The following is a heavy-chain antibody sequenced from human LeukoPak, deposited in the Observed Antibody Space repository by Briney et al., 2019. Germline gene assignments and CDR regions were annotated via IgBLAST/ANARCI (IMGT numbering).Heavy chain of an antibody. Sequence: PSETLSLTCAVYGGSFSGYYWSWIRQPPGKGLEWIGEINHSGSTNYNPSLKSRVTISVDTSKNQFSLKLSSVTAADTAVYYCAGRHDSSGYVSFPYWGQGTLVTVSP. CDR3: AGRHDSSGYVSFPY. J-gene: IGHJ4*02. D-gene: IGHD3-22*01. CDR1: GGSFSGYY. V-gene: IGHV4-34*01. CDR2: INHSGST.